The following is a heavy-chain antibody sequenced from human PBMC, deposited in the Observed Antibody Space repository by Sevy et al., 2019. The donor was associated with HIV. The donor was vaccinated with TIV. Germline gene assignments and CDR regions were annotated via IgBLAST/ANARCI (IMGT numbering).Heavy chain of an antibody. CDR2: ISHDGINE. D-gene: IGHD1-26*01. CDR3: ANAYSGSDSHSYHYALDV. Sequence: GGSLRLSCIGSGFSFSYYGIHWVRQFPGKGLDWVALISHDGINEYYADSVKGRFTISRDNSKNTVFLEMNSLINEDTAIYFCANAYSGSDSHSYHYALDVWGQGTTVTVSS. CDR1: GFSFSYYG. J-gene: IGHJ6*02. V-gene: IGHV3-30*18.